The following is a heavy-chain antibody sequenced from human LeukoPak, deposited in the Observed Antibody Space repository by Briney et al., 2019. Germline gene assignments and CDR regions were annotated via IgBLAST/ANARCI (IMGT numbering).Heavy chain of an antibody. CDR2: INGDGSST. Sequence: TGGSLRLSCAASGFTSSSYWMHWVRQAPGNGLVWVSRINGDGSSTSYADSVKGRFTISRDNAKNTLYLQMNSLRAEDTAVYYCARGTSWFDPWRQGTLVTVSS. J-gene: IGHJ5*02. V-gene: IGHV3-74*01. D-gene: IGHD1-7*01. CDR3: ARGTSWFDP. CDR1: GFTSSSYW.